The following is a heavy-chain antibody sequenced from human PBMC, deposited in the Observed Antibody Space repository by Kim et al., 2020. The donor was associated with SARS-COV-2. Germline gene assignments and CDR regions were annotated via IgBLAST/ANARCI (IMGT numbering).Heavy chain of an antibody. Sequence: GGSLRLSCAASGFTFSSYAMHWVRQAPGKGLEWVAVISYDGSNKYYADSVKGRFTISSDNSKNTLYLQMNSLRAEDTAVYYCARVGYSSSWYSVEYYYY. CDR1: GFTFSSYA. J-gene: IGHJ6*01. CDR3: ARVGYSSSWYSVEYYYY. V-gene: IGHV3-30*04. D-gene: IGHD6-13*01. CDR2: ISYDGSNK.